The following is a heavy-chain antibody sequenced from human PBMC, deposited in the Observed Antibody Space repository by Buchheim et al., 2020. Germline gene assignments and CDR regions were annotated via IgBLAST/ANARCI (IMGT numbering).Heavy chain of an antibody. J-gene: IGHJ5*02. D-gene: IGHD3-3*01. V-gene: IGHV1-46*01. CDR3: AFEPFLEWPLTINNWFDP. Sequence: QVQLVQSGAEVKKPGASVKVSCKASGYTFTSYYMHWVRQAPGQGLEWMGIINPSGGSTSYAQKFQGRVTMARDTSTSTVYMELSSLRSEDTAVYYCAFEPFLEWPLTINNWFDPWGQGTL. CDR1: GYTFTSYY. CDR2: INPSGGST.